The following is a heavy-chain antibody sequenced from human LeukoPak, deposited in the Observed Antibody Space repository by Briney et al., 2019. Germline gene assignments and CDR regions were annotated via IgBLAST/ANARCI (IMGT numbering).Heavy chain of an antibody. CDR2: ISSSSSYI. D-gene: IGHD3-3*01. CDR1: GFTFSSYS. Sequence: GGSLRLSCVASGFTFSSYSMNWVRQAPGKGLEWVSSISSSSSYIYYADSVKGRFTISRDNSKNTLYLQMNSLRAEDTAVYYCARDRVHYDFWSRIKYGMDVWGQGTTVTVSS. CDR3: ARDRVHYDFWSRIKYGMDV. V-gene: IGHV3-21*01. J-gene: IGHJ6*02.